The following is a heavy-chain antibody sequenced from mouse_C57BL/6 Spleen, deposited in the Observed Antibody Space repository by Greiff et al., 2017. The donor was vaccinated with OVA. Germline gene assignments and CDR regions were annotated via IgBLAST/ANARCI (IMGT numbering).Heavy chain of an antibody. D-gene: IGHD2-4*01. CDR2: ISSGSSTI. J-gene: IGHJ3*01. CDR1: GFTFSDYG. Sequence: EVHLVESGGGLVKPGGSLKLSCAASGFTFSDYGMHWVRQAPEKGLEWVAYISSGSSTIYYADTVKGRFTISRDNAKNTLFLQMTSLRSEDTAMYYCARAGDYDEGSYWGQGTLVTVSA. V-gene: IGHV5-17*01. CDR3: ARAGDYDEGSY.